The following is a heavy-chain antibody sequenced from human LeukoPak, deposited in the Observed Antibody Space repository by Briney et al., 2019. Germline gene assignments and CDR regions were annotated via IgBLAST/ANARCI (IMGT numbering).Heavy chain of an antibody. CDR3: ARTSRWLQFGSFDY. CDR1: GFTFSSYA. V-gene: IGHV3-30*04. CDR2: ISYDGSNK. J-gene: IGHJ4*02. D-gene: IGHD5-24*01. Sequence: GRSLRLSCAASGFTFSSYAMHWVRQAPGKGLEWVAVISYDGSNKYYADSVKGRFTISRDNSKNTLYLQMNSLRAEDTAVYYCARTSRWLQFGSFDYWGQGTLVTVSS.